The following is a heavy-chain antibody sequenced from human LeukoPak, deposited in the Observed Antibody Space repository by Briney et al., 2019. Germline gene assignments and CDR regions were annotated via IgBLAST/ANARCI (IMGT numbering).Heavy chain of an antibody. CDR2: ISSSSSTI. J-gene: IGHJ4*02. CDR1: GFTFSSYS. CDR3: ASSIAAAGLDY. Sequence: PGGSLRLSCAASGFTFSSYSMNWVRQAPGKGLEWVSYISSSSSTIYYADSVKGRFTISRDNAKNSLYLQMNSLRAEDTAVYYCASSIAAAGLDYWGQGTLVTVSS. D-gene: IGHD6-13*01. V-gene: IGHV3-48*04.